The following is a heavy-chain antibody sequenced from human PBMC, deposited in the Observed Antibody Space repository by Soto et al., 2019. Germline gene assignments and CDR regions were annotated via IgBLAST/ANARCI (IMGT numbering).Heavy chain of an antibody. D-gene: IGHD2-21*02. CDR2: IWYDGRNK. CDR1: GFTFSSYG. V-gene: IGHV3-33*01. CDR3: ARIMCGGDCYDFDY. J-gene: IGHJ4*02. Sequence: QVQLVESGGGVVQPGRSLRLSCAASGFTFSSYGMHWVRQAPGKGLEWVAVIWYDGRNKYYADSVKGRFTISRDNSKNTLYLQMNSLRAEDTAVYYCARIMCGGDCYDFDYWGQGTLVTVSS.